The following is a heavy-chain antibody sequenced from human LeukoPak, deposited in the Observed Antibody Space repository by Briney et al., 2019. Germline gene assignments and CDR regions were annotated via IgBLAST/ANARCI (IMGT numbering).Heavy chain of an antibody. V-gene: IGHV3-21*01. D-gene: IGHD6-13*01. CDR3: AREPTYSSSWHTSCDY. CDR1: GFTFSSYA. Sequence: GGSLRLSCAASGFTFSSYAMNWVRQAPGKGLEWVSSISSSSIYIYYADSLKGRFTISRDNAKNSLYLQMNSLQAEDTAVYYCAREPTYSSSWHTSCDYWGQGTLVTVSS. CDR2: ISSSSIYI. J-gene: IGHJ4*02.